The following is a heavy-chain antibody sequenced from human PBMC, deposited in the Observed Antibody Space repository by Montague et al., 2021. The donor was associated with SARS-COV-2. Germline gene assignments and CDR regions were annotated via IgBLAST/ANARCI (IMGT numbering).Heavy chain of an antibody. CDR3: AHRRPLYYYDSSLSTFDY. V-gene: IGHV2-70*12. D-gene: IGHD3-22*01. CDR2: VYWDDDK. Sequence: VKPTQTLTLTCTFSGFSLSTSGVGVGWIRQPPGKALEWLALVYWDDDKYYSTSLKTRLTISKDTSKNQVVLTMTNMDPVDTATYYCAHRRPLYYYDSSLSTFDYWGQGTLVTVSS. J-gene: IGHJ4*02. CDR1: GFSLSTSGVG.